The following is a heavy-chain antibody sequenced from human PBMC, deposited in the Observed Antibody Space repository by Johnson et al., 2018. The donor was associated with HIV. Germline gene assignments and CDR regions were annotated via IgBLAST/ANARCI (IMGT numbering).Heavy chain of an antibody. CDR3: ARQGWLQLAHAFDI. V-gene: IGHV3-30*19. J-gene: IGHJ3*02. Sequence: QVQLVESGGGVVQPGRSLRLSCAASGFTFSRYGMQWVRQAPGKGLECVAVISSDGSNEYYADSVKGRFTLSRDNPKNTLYLQMNSLRAEDTAVYYCARQGWLQLAHAFDIWGQGTMVTVSS. CDR2: ISSDGSNE. CDR1: GFTFSRYG. D-gene: IGHD5-24*01.